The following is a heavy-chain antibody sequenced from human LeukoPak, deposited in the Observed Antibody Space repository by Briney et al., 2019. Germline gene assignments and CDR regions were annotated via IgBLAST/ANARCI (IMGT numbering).Heavy chain of an antibody. D-gene: IGHD3-3*01. CDR1: GFTVSSNY. Sequence: AGGSLRLSCAASGFTVSSNYMSWVRQAPGKGLQWVSVIYKSGSTYYADSVKGRFTISRDNSKNTLYLQMNSLRAEDTAVYYCARMPGRVFGVAKGYFDYWGQGTLVTVSS. CDR2: IYKSGST. J-gene: IGHJ4*02. V-gene: IGHV3-66*01. CDR3: ARMPGRVFGVAKGYFDY.